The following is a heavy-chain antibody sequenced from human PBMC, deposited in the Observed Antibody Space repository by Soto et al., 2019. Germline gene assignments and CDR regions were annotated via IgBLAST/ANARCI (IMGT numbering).Heavy chain of an antibody. Sequence: EVQLVESGGGLVQPGRSLRLSCAASGFTFDAYAMHWVRQAPGKGLEWVSGISWNGGSIGYADSVKGRFTITRDNAKNSLYLQMNSLRAEDTALYYCAKEGGNGYHVPYYFDYWGQGTLVTVSS. D-gene: IGHD3-3*01. J-gene: IGHJ4*02. V-gene: IGHV3-9*01. CDR3: AKEGGNGYHVPYYFDY. CDR2: ISWNGGSI. CDR1: GFTFDAYA.